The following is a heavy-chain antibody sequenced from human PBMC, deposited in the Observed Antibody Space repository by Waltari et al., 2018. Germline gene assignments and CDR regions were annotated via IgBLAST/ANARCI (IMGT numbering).Heavy chain of an antibody. V-gene: IGHV3-7*01. J-gene: IGHJ4*02. Sequence: EVQLVESGGGLVQPGGSLRLSCSASGFTFSSFWMSWVRPAPGKGLEWVANIKQDGSEKYYVDSVKGRFTISRDNAKNSLYLQMNSLRAEDTAVYYCARDSSATITDYWGQGTLSPSPQ. D-gene: IGHD5-12*01. CDR3: ARDSSATITDY. CDR2: IKQDGSEK. CDR1: GFTFSSFW.